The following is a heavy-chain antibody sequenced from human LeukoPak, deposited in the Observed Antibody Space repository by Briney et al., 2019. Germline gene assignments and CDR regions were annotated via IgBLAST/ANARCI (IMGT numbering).Heavy chain of an antibody. J-gene: IGHJ6*02. V-gene: IGHV3-11*01. CDR1: GFTFSDYY. CDR3: ARDTYYYDSSPGYYYYGMDV. Sequence: GGSLRLSCAASGFTFSDYYMSWIRQAPGKGLEWVSYISSSGSTIYYADSVKGRFTISRDNAKNSLYLQMNSLRAEDTAVYYCARDTYYYDSSPGYYYYGMDVWGQGTTVTFSS. D-gene: IGHD3-22*01. CDR2: ISSSGSTI.